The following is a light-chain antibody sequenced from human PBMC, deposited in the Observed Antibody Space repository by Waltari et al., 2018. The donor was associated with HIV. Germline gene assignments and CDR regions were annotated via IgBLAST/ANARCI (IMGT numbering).Light chain of an antibody. CDR1: QGITTS. CDR2: GAS. Sequence: AIQMTQSPSSFSASTGDRVTITCRANQGITTSLSWYQQKAGKAPKLLIYGASTLQSGVPSRFSGSGSGTDFTLTINCLQSEDFATYYCQQSYSYPWTFGQGTKLDIK. J-gene: IGKJ1*01. V-gene: IGKV1-8*01. CDR3: QQSYSYPWT.